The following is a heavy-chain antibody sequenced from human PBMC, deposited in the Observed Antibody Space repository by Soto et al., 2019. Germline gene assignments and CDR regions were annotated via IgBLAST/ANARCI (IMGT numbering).Heavy chain of an antibody. J-gene: IGHJ6*02. Sequence: PSETLSLTCTVSGGSISSGYYYWSWIRQPPGKGLEWIGYIYYSGSTYYNPSLKSRVTISVDTSKNQFSLKLSSVTAADTAVYYCARDTRFGGYSYGPQLVSPYYGMDVWGQGTTVTVSS. CDR3: ARDTRFGGYSYGPQLVSPYYGMDV. CDR1: GGSISSGYYY. D-gene: IGHD5-18*01. V-gene: IGHV4-30-4*01. CDR2: IYYSGST.